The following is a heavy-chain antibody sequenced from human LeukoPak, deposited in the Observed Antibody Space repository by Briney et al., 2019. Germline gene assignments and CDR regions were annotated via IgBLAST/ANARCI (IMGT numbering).Heavy chain of an antibody. D-gene: IGHD2-2*01. CDR2: INPNSGDT. Sequence: ASVKVSCKASGYTFTGYYMHWVRQAPGQGLEWMGWINPNSGDTNYAQNFLGRVTMTRDTSISTAYMELSRLTSDDTAMYYCASALRGYCSSTSCYLIDCWGQGSLVTVSS. CDR3: ASALRGYCSSTSCYLIDC. V-gene: IGHV1-2*02. J-gene: IGHJ4*02. CDR1: GYTFTGYY.